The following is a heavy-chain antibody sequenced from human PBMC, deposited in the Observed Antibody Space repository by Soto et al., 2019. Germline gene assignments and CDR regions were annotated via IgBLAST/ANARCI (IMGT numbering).Heavy chain of an antibody. V-gene: IGHV2-5*01. CDR1: GFSVTTIGVG. D-gene: IGHD5-18*01. CDR2: IYYNDEK. J-gene: IGHJ4*02. CDR3: AHSRGYGNSPTLEY. Sequence: SGPTLVNPTRTLTLTCTFSGFSVTTIGVGGAWIRQPPGKALEWLALIYYNDEKRYSPSLSGRLTITKDTSKNQVVLTMTNMDPVDTATYSCAHSRGYGNSPTLEYWGPGTLVTVSS.